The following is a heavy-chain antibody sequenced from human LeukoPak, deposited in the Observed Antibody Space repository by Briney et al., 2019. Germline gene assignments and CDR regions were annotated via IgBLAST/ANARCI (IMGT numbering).Heavy chain of an antibody. CDR1: GGTFSSYA. CDR2: IIPIFGTA. Sequence: SVTVSCKASGGTFSSYAISWVRQAPGQGLEWMGGIIPIFGTANYAQKFQGRVTITTDESTSTAYMELSSLRSEDTAVYYCARSLRAIVVVVAASPDAFDIWGQGTMVTVSS. J-gene: IGHJ3*02. D-gene: IGHD2-15*01. CDR3: ARSLRAIVVVVAASPDAFDI. V-gene: IGHV1-69*05.